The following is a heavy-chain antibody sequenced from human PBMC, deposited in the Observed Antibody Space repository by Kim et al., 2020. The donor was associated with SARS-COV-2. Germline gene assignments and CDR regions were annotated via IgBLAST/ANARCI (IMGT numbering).Heavy chain of an antibody. CDR3: ATVRAQRHYGDYYDH. Sequence: GGSLRLSCATSGFTFGDYYMTWIRQAPGKGLEWVSYITETGSRMFSAESVRGRFTISRDNARNSLFLQMDRLRPEDTGVYYCATVRAQRHYGDYYDHWGQGTLVTVSS. CDR2: ITETGSRM. D-gene: IGHD4-17*01. CDR1: GFTFGDYY. J-gene: IGHJ4*02. V-gene: IGHV3-11*01.